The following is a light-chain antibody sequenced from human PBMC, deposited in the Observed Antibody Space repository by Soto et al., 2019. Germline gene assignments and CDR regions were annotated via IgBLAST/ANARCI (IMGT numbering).Light chain of an antibody. CDR3: QTWDTDIRVV. CDR2: LNSDGSH. Sequence: QSVLTQSPSASASLGASVKLTCTLNSGHSSYAIAWHQQQPEKGPRYLMKLNSDGSHSKGDGIPDRFSGSSSGAERYLTISSLQSEDEADYYCQTWDTDIRVVFGGGTKLTVL. J-gene: IGLJ2*01. V-gene: IGLV4-69*01. CDR1: SGHSSYA.